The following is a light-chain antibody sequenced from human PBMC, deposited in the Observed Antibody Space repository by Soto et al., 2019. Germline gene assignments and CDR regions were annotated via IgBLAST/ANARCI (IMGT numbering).Light chain of an antibody. CDR1: QNINNY. J-gene: IGKJ4*01. CDR3: QQYDNLLT. Sequence: DIQMTQSPSSLSASVGDSVTITCRASQNINNYLNWYQQKPGKAPKLLIYDASNLETIVPSRFSGSGSGTDFTFTISSLQPEDIATYYCQQYDNLLTFGGGTKVEIK. V-gene: IGKV1-33*01. CDR2: DAS.